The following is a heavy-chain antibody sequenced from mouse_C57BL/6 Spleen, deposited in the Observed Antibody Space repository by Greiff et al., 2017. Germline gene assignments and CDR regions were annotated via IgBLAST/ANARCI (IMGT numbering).Heavy chain of an antibody. D-gene: IGHD2-1*01. CDR2: ISSGGDYI. J-gene: IGHJ4*01. V-gene: IGHV5-9-1*02. CDR1: GFTFSSYA. CDR3: TRVGGNPYAMDY. Sequence: EVKVEESGEGLVKPGGSLKLSCAASGFTFSSYAMSWVRQTPEKRLEWVAYISSGGDYIYYADTVKGRFTISRDNARNTLYLQMSSLKSEDTAMYYCTRVGGNPYAMDYWGQGTSVTVSS.